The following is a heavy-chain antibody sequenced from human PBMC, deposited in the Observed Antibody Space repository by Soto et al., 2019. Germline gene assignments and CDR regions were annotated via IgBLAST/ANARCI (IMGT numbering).Heavy chain of an antibody. Sequence: ASVKVSCKASGYTFTSYDINWVRQATGQGLERMGWMNPNSGNTGYAQKFQGRVTMTRNTSISTAYMELSSLRSEDTAVYYCARRRYGDYYYYYYMDVWGKGTTVTVSS. CDR2: MNPNSGNT. CDR1: GYTFTSYD. CDR3: ARRRYGDYYYYYYMDV. D-gene: IGHD4-17*01. V-gene: IGHV1-8*01. J-gene: IGHJ6*03.